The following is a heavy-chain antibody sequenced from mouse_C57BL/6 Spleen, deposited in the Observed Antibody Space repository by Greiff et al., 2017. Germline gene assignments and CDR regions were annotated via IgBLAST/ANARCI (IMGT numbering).Heavy chain of an antibody. Sequence: DVMLVESEGGLVQPGSSMKLSCTASGFTFSDYYMAWVRQVPEKGLEWVANINYDGSSTYYLDSLKSRLIISRDNAKNILYLQMSSLKSEDTATYYCARGGDYPFYAMDYWGQGTSVTVSS. J-gene: IGHJ4*01. V-gene: IGHV5-16*01. CDR2: INYDGSST. CDR3: ARGGDYPFYAMDY. D-gene: IGHD2-4*01. CDR1: GFTFSDYY.